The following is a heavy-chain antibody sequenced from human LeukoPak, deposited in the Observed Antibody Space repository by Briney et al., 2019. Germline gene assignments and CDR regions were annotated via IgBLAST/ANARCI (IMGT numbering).Heavy chain of an antibody. Sequence: PSGTLSLTCAVSGGSISSSNWRRGGRPPPGKGVEWIGEIYHSGSTNYNPSVKSRVTISIDKSKNQFSLKLSSVTAADTAVYYCASTEWLAFDYWGQGTLVTVSS. J-gene: IGHJ4*02. CDR3: ASTEWLAFDY. CDR1: GGSISSSNW. CDR2: IYHSGST. V-gene: IGHV4-4*02. D-gene: IGHD6-19*01.